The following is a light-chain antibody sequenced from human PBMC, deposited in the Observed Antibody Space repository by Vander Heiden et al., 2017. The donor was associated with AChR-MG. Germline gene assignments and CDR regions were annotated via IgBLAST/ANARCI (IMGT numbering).Light chain of an antibody. CDR2: KTD. J-gene: IGLJ3*02. V-gene: IGLV1-44*01. CDR1: RSDIGTNT. Sequence: QSVLTQPPSTSGTPGQRVTISCSGSRSDIGTNTVNWYQPLPGAAPSLLIYKTDQRPSGVPDRFSGTKSDTSASLAISELQSDDEADYYCAAWDDGLSVWVFGGGTKVTVL. CDR3: AAWDDGLSVWV.